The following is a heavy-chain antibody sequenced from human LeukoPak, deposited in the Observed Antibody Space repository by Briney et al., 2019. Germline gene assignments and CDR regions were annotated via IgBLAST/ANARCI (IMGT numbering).Heavy chain of an antibody. J-gene: IGHJ6*03. V-gene: IGHV3-74*01. CDR1: GFTFSSYW. D-gene: IGHD5-12*01. CDR2: VNSDGTGT. Sequence: GGSLRLSCAASGFTFSSYWMHWVRHAPGKGLVWVSRVNSDGTGTTYADSVEGRFTISRDNAKNTVYLQMNSLRDEDTAIYYCIRTLIVATSPYMDVWGKGTTVTVSS. CDR3: IRTLIVATSPYMDV.